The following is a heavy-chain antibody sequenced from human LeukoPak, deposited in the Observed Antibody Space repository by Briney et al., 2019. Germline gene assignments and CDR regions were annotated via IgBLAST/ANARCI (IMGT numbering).Heavy chain of an antibody. V-gene: IGHV3-20*04. CDR3: ARVKGSGYRNSIDY. CDR1: GFTFDDYA. J-gene: IGHJ4*02. CDR2: INWNGGST. Sequence: GGSLRLSCAASGFTFDDYAMNWVRQAPGKGLEWVSGINWNGGSTYYRDSVKGRFTISRDNAKNSLYLQMNSLRAGDTALYYCARVKGSGYRNSIDYWGQGTLVTVSS. D-gene: IGHD3-3*01.